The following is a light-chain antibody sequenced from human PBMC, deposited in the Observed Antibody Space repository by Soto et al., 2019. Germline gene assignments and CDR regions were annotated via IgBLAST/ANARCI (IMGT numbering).Light chain of an antibody. Sequence: QSALTQPASVSGSPGQSITISCTGTSSDVGGYNYVSWYQQHPGKAPKLMIYDVSYRPSGVSDRFSGSKSGNMGALTISGLKSEDEADDYCDSYTCGSSYVFGSGSKFTVL. CDR2: DVS. V-gene: IGLV2-14*01. J-gene: IGLJ1*01. CDR3: DSYTCGSSYV. CDR1: SSDVGGYNY.